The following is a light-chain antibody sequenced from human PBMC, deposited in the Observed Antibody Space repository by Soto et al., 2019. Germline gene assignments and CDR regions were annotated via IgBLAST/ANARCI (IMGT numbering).Light chain of an antibody. CDR3: SSYISSSTFVV. Sequence: QSALTQPASVSGSPGQSITISCTGTSRDVGGYNYVSWHQQHPGKAPKVIITEVSNRPSGVSNRFSGSKSGNTASLPISGLQAEDYADYYCSSYISSSTFVVFGGGTKLTVL. CDR2: EVS. V-gene: IGLV2-14*01. J-gene: IGLJ2*01. CDR1: SRDVGGYNY.